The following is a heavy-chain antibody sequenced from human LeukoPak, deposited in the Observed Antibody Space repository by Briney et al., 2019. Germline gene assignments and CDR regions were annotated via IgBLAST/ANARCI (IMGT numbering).Heavy chain of an antibody. Sequence: ASVKVSCKVSEYTLSELSIHWVRQAPGKGLEWMGGFDPEDGEIVYDQDFQGRVTMTEDTSTDTAYMELSSLRSEDTAVYYCARGVGYSSSKVIDYWGQGTLVTVSS. CDR2: FDPEDGEI. V-gene: IGHV1-24*01. J-gene: IGHJ4*02. CDR1: EYTLSELS. D-gene: IGHD6-13*01. CDR3: ARGVGYSSSKVIDY.